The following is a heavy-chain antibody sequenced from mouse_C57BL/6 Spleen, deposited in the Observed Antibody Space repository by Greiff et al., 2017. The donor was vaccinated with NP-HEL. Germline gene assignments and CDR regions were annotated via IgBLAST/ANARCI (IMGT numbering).Heavy chain of an antibody. V-gene: IGHV1-42*01. Sequence: EVQLQQSGPELVKPGASVKISCKASGYSFTGYYMNWVKQSPEKSLEWIGEINPSTGGTTYNQKFKAKATLTVDKSSSTAYMQLKSLTSEDSAVYYCARRGNYYGSSEAWFAYWGQGTLVTVSA. J-gene: IGHJ3*01. CDR3: ARRGNYYGSSEAWFAY. CDR2: INPSTGGT. CDR1: GYSFTGYY. D-gene: IGHD1-1*01.